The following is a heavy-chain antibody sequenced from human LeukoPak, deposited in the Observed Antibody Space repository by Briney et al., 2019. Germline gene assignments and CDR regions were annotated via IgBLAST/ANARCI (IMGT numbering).Heavy chain of an antibody. J-gene: IGHJ4*02. CDR2: INTNTGNP. CDR1: GYAFTSYA. CDR3: ARLSASDYDILTGYHY. V-gene: IGHV7-4-1*02. D-gene: IGHD3-9*01. Sequence: ASVRVSCKASGYAFTSYAMNWVRQAPGQGLEWMGWINTNTGNPTYAQGFTGRFVFSLDTSVSTAYLQISSLKAEDTAVYYCARLSASDYDILTGYHYWGQGTLVTVSS.